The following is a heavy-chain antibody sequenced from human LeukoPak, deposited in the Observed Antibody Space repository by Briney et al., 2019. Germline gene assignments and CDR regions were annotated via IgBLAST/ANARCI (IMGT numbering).Heavy chain of an antibody. J-gene: IGHJ5*02. D-gene: IGHD3-10*01. Sequence: PSETLSLTCTVSGGSISSYYWSWIRQPPGKGLEWIGYIYYSGSTNYNPSLKSRVTISVDTSKNQFSLKLSSVTAADTAVYYCARVPYGSGSYYKSEWFDPWGQGTLVTVSS. CDR2: IYYSGST. V-gene: IGHV4-59*12. CDR1: GGSISSYY. CDR3: ARVPYGSGSYYKSEWFDP.